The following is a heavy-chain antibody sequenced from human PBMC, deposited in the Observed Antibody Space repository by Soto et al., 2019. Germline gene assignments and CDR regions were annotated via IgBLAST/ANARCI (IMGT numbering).Heavy chain of an antibody. J-gene: IGHJ4*01. CDR1: GFTFSSYA. D-gene: IGHD6-13*01. Sequence: GGSLRLSCAASGFTFSSYAMSWVRQAPGKGLEWVSAISGSGGSTYYADSVKGRFTISRDNSKNTLYLQMNSLRAEDTAVYYCAKALLPRPHPYRNIAVAVDFDYYRHRTLVT. V-gene: IGHV3-23*01. CDR2: ISGSGGST. CDR3: AKALLPRPHPYRNIAVAVDFDY.